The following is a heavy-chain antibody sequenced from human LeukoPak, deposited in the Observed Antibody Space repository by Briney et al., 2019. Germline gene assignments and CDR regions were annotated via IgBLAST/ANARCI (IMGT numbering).Heavy chain of an antibody. CDR2: IIPIFGTA. V-gene: IGHV1-69*13. CDR3: ARVPRITIFGVVTSLDP. J-gene: IGHJ5*02. CDR1: GGTFSSYA. D-gene: IGHD3-3*01. Sequence: SVKVSCKASGGTFSSYAISWVRQAPGQGLEWMGGIIPIFGTANYAQKFQGRVTITADESTSTAYMELSSLRSEDAAVYCCARVPRITIFGVVTSLDPWGQGTLVTVSS.